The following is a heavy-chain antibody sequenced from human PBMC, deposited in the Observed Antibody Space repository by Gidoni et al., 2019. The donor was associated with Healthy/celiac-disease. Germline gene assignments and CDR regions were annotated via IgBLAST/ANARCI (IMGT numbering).Heavy chain of an antibody. J-gene: IGHJ4*02. D-gene: IGHD1-26*01. V-gene: IGHV3-73*02. CDR3: TRGMSAGATGPFDY. CDR1: GFTFSGSA. CDR2: IRSKANSYAT. Sequence: EVQLVESGGGLVQPGGSLKLSCAASGFTFSGSAMHWVRQASGKGLEWVGRIRSKANSYATAYAASVKGRFTISRDDSKNTAYLQMNSLKTEDTAVYYCTRGMSAGATGPFDYWGQGTLVTVSS.